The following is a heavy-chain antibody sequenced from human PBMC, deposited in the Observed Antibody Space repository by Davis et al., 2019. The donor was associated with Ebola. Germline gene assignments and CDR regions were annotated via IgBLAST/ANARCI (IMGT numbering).Heavy chain of an antibody. CDR3: ARHMKHWLVRLFDS. J-gene: IGHJ4*02. D-gene: IGHD6-19*01. Sequence: AASVKVSCKASGDTFMTFGFSWVRQAPGQGLEWIGWISVYSGNTNSAQKFQGRVTMTTDTSTSTAYMDLRSLRSDDTAVYYCARHMKHWLVRLFDSWGQGTLVTVSS. CDR2: ISVYSGNT. CDR1: GDTFMTFG. V-gene: IGHV1-18*04.